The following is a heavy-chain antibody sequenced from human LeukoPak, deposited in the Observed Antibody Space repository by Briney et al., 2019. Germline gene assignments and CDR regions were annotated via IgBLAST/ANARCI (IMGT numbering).Heavy chain of an antibody. Sequence: KPSETLSLTCTVSGGSISSSSYYWGWIRQPPGKGLEWIGSIYYSGSTYYNPSLKSRVTISVDTSKNQFSLKLSSVTAADTAVYYCARAYSSGWSGYFDLWGRGTLVTVSS. CDR1: GGSISSSSYY. V-gene: IGHV4-39*07. J-gene: IGHJ2*01. CDR3: ARAYSSGWSGYFDL. CDR2: IYYSGST. D-gene: IGHD6-19*01.